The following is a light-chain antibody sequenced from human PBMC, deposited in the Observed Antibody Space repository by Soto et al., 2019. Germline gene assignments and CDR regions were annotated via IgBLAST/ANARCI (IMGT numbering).Light chain of an antibody. J-gene: IGKJ5*01. CDR2: DAS. CDR1: QGVSTY. Sequence: EVVLTQSPATLSLSPGERATLSCRASQGVSTYLAWYQQKPGQAPRLLIQDASNRATGIPARFSGSGSGTDFTLTISSLEPEDFAVYYCQQRSNWPPITFGQGTRLEIK. V-gene: IGKV3-11*01. CDR3: QQRSNWPPIT.